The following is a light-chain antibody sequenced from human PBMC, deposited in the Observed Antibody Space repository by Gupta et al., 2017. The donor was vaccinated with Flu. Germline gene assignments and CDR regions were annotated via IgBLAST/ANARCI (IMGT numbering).Light chain of an antibody. CDR1: NIGSKS. CDR2: DDS. Sequence: SYVLPQPPSVSVSPGQTDRITCGGNNIGSKSVHWYQQKPGQAPVLVVYDDSDRPSGSPERFSGSNSGNTATLTISRVEDGDEADYYCQVWDSSSDHWVFGGGTKLTVL. V-gene: IGLV3-21*02. CDR3: QVWDSSSDHWV. J-gene: IGLJ3*02.